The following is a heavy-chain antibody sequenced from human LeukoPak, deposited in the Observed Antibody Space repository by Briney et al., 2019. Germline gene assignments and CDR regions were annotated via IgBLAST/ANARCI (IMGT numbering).Heavy chain of an antibody. CDR2: INPKSGGT. Sequence: ASVKVSCKASGYTFTGFYMHWVRQAPGQGLEWMGWINPKSGGTNYAQKFQGRVTMTTDTSMSTAYMEVSRLTSDDTAVYYCARAGGRSWFDPWGQGTLVTVSS. CDR3: ARAGGRSWFDP. V-gene: IGHV1-2*02. J-gene: IGHJ5*02. CDR1: GYTFTGFY.